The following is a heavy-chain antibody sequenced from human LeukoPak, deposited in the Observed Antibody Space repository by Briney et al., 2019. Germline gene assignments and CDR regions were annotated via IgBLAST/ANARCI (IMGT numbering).Heavy chain of an antibody. D-gene: IGHD5-18*01. CDR3: ARLDSPFDY. V-gene: IGHV4-34*01. Sequence: SETLSLTGAVYGWSFSGYYWSWIRQPPGKGLEWIGEINHSGSTNYNPSLKSRVTISVDTSKNQFSLKLSSVTAADTAVYYCARLDSPFDYWGQGTLVTVSS. J-gene: IGHJ4*02. CDR1: GWSFSGYY. CDR2: INHSGST.